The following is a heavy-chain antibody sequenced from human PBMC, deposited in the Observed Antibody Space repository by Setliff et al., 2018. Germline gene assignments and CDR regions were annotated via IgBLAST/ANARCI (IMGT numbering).Heavy chain of an antibody. J-gene: IGHJ4*02. CDR1: GGSISTYY. Sequence: SETLSLTCTVSGGSISTYYWSWIRQTPVKGLEWIGYVYYSGTTNYNPLFKSRVTISVDRPKNQFSLKLSSVTAADTGVYYCARGNSRSSVWYVVPHFDYWGQGTLVTVSS. D-gene: IGHD6-19*01. CDR2: VYYSGTT. CDR3: ARGNSRSSVWYVVPHFDY. V-gene: IGHV4-59*01.